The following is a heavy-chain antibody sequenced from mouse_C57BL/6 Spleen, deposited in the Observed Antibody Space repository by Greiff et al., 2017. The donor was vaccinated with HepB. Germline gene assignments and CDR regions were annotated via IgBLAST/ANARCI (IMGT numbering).Heavy chain of an antibody. D-gene: IGHD2-1*01. J-gene: IGHJ2*01. CDR3: AREGDVNYDGYFDY. CDR1: GYSITSGYY. V-gene: IGHV3-6*01. CDR2: ISYDGSN. Sequence: EVHLVESGPGLVKPSQSLSLTCSVTGYSITSGYYWNWIRQFPGNKLEWMGYISYDGSNNYNPSLKNRISITRDTSKNQFFLKLNSVTTEDTATYYCAREGDVNYDGYFDYWGQGTTLTVSS.